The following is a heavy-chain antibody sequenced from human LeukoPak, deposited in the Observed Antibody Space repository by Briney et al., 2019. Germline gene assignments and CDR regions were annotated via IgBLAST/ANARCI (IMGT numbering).Heavy chain of an antibody. V-gene: IGHV1-69*13. CDR1: GGTFSGYA. CDR2: IIPIFGTA. Sequence: ASVKVSCKASGGTFSGYAISWVRQAPGQGLEWMGGIIPIFGTANYAQKFQGRVTITADESTSTAYMELSSLRSEDTAVYYCARVKYSNWFDPWGQGTLVTVSS. D-gene: IGHD2/OR15-2a*01. CDR3: ARVKYSNWFDP. J-gene: IGHJ5*02.